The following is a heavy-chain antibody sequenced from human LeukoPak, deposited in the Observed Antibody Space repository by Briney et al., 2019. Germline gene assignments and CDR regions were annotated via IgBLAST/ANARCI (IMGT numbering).Heavy chain of an antibody. V-gene: IGHV4-39*01. Sequence: SETLSLTCAVSGGSISSSSYYWGWNRQPPGKGLEWIGSIYYSGSTYYNPSLKSRVTISVDTSKNQFSLKLSSVTAADTAVYYCASPIAAAGQEEYFQHWGQGTLVTVSS. J-gene: IGHJ1*01. CDR3: ASPIAAAGQEEYFQH. CDR2: IYYSGST. D-gene: IGHD6-13*01. CDR1: GGSISSSSYY.